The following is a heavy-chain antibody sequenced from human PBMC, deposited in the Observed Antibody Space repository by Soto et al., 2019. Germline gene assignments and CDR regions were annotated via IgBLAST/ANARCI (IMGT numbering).Heavy chain of an antibody. J-gene: IGHJ4*02. CDR1: GIRFTSSW. CDR2: INQDGGQK. Sequence: GGSLRLSCAASGIRFTSSWMSWVRQAPGKGLEWVAHINQDGGQKYYVDSAKGRFTISRDNAKTSLYLQMNSLRAEDTAVYYCARGNHPNYYGSGSYYKYWGQGTLVTVSS. D-gene: IGHD3-10*01. CDR3: ARGNHPNYYGSGSYYKY. V-gene: IGHV3-7*01.